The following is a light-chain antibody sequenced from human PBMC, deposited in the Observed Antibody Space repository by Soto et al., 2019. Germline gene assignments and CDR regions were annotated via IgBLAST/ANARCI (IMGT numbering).Light chain of an antibody. CDR3: QQLNSFPIT. V-gene: IGKV1-9*01. CDR1: QSISRY. Sequence: DIQMTQSPSSLSASVGDRVTITCRAGQSISRYVNWYQQKPGKAPKILIYAASTLQSGVPSRFSGSGSGTEFTLTITSLQPEDFATYYCQQLNSFPITFGQGTRLEI. J-gene: IGKJ5*01. CDR2: AAS.